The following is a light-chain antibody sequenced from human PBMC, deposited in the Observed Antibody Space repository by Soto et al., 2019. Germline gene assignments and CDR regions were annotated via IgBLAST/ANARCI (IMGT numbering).Light chain of an antibody. V-gene: IGKV1-12*01. J-gene: IGKJ4*01. Sequence: DIQMTQSPSSVSASVGDRVTITCRASQDISSWLAWYQQKPGKAPKLLIYAASSLQSGVPSRFSGSGSGTDFTLTISSLQPEDSATYFCQQANTFPMLTFGGGTKVAIK. CDR2: AAS. CDR3: QQANTFPMLT. CDR1: QDISSW.